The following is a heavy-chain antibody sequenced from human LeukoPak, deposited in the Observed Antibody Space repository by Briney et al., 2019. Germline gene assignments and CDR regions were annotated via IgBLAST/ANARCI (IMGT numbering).Heavy chain of an antibody. CDR2: ISSSSSTI. J-gene: IGHJ3*02. CDR3: AREGPPRAFDI. V-gene: IGHV3-48*04. Sequence: GGSLRLSCAASGFTFSSYSMNWVRQAPGKGLEWVSYISSSSSTIYYADSVKGRFTISRDNAKNSLYLQMNSLRAEDTAVYYCAREGPPRAFDIWGQGTMDTVSS. CDR1: GFTFSSYS.